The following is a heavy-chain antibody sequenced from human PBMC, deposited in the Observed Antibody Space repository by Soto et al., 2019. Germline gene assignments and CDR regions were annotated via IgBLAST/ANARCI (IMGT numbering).Heavy chain of an antibody. CDR2: VYYSGTT. CDR3: ARTTAVPNTLRSRYFIDY. D-gene: IGHD4-17*01. Sequence: SETLYLTCSVSGGSVSNKTYYWRWIRQPPGKRLEWIGYVYYSGTTNYNPSLKSRVTISVDLSKNQFSLRLSSVTTADTALYYCARTTAVPNTLRSRYFIDYWGQGTLVTVSS. V-gene: IGHV4-61*01. J-gene: IGHJ4*02. CDR1: GGSVSNKTYY.